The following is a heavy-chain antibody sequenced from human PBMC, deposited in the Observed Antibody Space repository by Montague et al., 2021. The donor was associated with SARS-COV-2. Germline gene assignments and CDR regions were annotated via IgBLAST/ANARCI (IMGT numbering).Heavy chain of an antibody. CDR3: ATTIYDYVWGTRVEFDY. J-gene: IGHJ4*02. Sequence: PALVKPTQTLTLTCPFSGFSLSTSGMCVGWIRQPPGKALEWLALIDWDDDKYYSTSLKTRLTISKDTSKNQVVLTMTNMDPVDTATYYCATTIYDYVWGTRVEFDYWGQGTLVTVSS. D-gene: IGHD3-16*01. CDR1: GFSLSTSGMC. CDR2: IDWDDDK. V-gene: IGHV2-70*01.